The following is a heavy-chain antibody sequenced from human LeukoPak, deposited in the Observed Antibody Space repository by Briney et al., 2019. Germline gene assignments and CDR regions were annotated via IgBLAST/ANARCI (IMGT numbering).Heavy chain of an antibody. V-gene: IGHV3-30*18. CDR2: ISYDGSK. CDR3: AKEGSY. Sequence: PGRSLRLSCAASGFTFSSYGMHWVRQAPGKGLEWVAVISYDGSKYYADSVKGRFTISRDNSKSTLYLQMNSLRAEDTAVYYCAKEGSYWGLGTLVTVSS. J-gene: IGHJ4*02. CDR1: GFTFSSYG. D-gene: IGHD3-10*01.